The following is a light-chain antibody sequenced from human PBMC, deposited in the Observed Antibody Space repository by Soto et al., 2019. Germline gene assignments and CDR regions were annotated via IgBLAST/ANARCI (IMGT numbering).Light chain of an antibody. CDR3: RHYNHWPLT. CDR2: DAS. J-gene: IGKJ4*01. V-gene: IGKV3D-15*01. CDR1: QSVSSK. Sequence: EIVMTQSPATLSVSPGERATLSCRASQSVSSKLAWYQQKPGQAPRLLIYDASTRATGIPARFSGSGSGTEFTLTISSLQSEDFVVYYCRHYNHWPLTFGGGTKVEIK.